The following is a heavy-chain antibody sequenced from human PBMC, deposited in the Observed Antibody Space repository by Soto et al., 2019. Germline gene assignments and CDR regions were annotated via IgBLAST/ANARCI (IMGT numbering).Heavy chain of an antibody. V-gene: IGHV1-18*01. CDR3: ARDYFFHYVYVGRYWFDP. CDR1: GYTFTSYG. CDR2: ISAYNGNT. D-gene: IGHD3-16*01. Sequence: ASVKVSCKASGYTFTSYGITRVHQAPGQGLEWMGWISAYNGNTNYAQKLQGRLTMTTDTSTSTAYMELRSLRSDDTAVYYCARDYFFHYVYVGRYWFDPWGQGTVVTVSS. J-gene: IGHJ5*02.